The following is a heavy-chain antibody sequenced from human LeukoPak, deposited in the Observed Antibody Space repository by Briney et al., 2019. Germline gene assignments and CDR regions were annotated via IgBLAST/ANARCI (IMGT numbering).Heavy chain of an antibody. CDR1: GGSISSYY. D-gene: IGHD1-14*01. Sequence: SETQSLTCTVSGGSISSYYWSWIRQTPGMGLEWIGYIYHSGSTKYNPSLKSRVTISVDTSKNQFSLKLSSVTAADTAVYYCARDFPESKGWGLDPWGQGTLVTVSS. CDR3: ARDFPESKGWGLDP. J-gene: IGHJ5*02. CDR2: IYHSGST. V-gene: IGHV4-59*01.